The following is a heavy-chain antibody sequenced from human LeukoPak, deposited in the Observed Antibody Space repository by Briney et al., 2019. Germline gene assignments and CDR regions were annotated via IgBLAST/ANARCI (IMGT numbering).Heavy chain of an antibody. V-gene: IGHV4-4*07. J-gene: IGHJ6*03. D-gene: IGHD5-12*01. Sequence: SETLSLTCTVSGGSISSYYWSWIRQPAGKGLEWIGRIYTSGSTNYNPSLKSRVTMSVDTSKNQFSLKLSSVTAADTAVYYCASEYSGYDYSSYYYYYMDVWGKGTTATVSS. CDR3: ASEYSGYDYSSYYYYYMDV. CDR1: GGSISSYY. CDR2: IYTSGST.